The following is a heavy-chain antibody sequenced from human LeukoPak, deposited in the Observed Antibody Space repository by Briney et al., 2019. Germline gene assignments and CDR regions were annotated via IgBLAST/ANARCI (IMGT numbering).Heavy chain of an antibody. V-gene: IGHV3-23*01. CDR1: GFTFSSYA. D-gene: IGHD3-16*01. CDR2: ICGSGGRT. Sequence: PGGSLRLSCAASGFTFSSYAMSWVRQAPGKGLEWVSAICGSGGRTYYADPVKGRFTNSPDNPKNTLYLQMKSLRAEDNAIYYCAKDTTLMGFLGFDYGGQGNLVTVSS. CDR3: AKDTTLMGFLGFDY. J-gene: IGHJ4*02.